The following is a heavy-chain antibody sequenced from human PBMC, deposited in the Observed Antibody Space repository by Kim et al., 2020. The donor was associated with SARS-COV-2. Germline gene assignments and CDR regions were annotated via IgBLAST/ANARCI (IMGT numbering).Heavy chain of an antibody. J-gene: IGHJ5*02. CDR1: GFPFSAFA. V-gene: IGHV3-33*06. D-gene: IGHD3-22*01. CDR3: AKDIRFDSSGYFDL. Sequence: GGSLRLSCAASGFPFSAFAMHWVRQAPGKGLEWVALIWKDGNIENYADSVKGRFTISRDNSKNTVYLQMNGLRAEDTAVYYCAKDIRFDSSGYFDLCGQGTLVTVSS. CDR2: IWKDGNIE.